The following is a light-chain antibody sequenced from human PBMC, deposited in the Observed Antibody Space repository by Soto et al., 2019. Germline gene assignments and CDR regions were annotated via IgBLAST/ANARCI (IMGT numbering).Light chain of an antibody. V-gene: IGKV3-15*01. CDR2: GAS. J-gene: IGKJ4*01. CDR1: QSVSTN. CDR3: QQYNSWTPLS. Sequence: EIVMTQSSATLSVSPGERATLSCRASQSVSTNLAWYQQKPGQAPRLLISGASSTATVIPDRFSGSRSGTEFTLNSSSLQSHDSAIYCCQQYNSWTPLSFGGGTKVDIK.